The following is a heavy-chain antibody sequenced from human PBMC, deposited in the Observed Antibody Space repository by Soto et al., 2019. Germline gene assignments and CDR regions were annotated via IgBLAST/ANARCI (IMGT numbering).Heavy chain of an antibody. CDR2: IYPGDSDT. Sequence: GESLKISCNGSGYTFTYYWIGWVRQLPGKGLEWMGIIYPGDSDTRYSPSFQGHVTITVDKSTSTAYLQWNTLKASDTAMYNCARHISNFRYCYYAMAVWGEGTTVTVSS. D-gene: IGHD4-4*01. V-gene: IGHV5-51*01. CDR3: ARHISNFRYCYYAMAV. J-gene: IGHJ6*04. CDR1: GYTFTYYW.